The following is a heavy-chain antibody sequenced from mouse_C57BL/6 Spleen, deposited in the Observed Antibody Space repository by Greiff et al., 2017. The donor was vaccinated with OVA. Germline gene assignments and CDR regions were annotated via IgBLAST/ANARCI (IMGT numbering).Heavy chain of an antibody. Sequence: VQRVESGPELVKPGASVKISCKASGYAFSSSWMNWVKQRPGKGLEWIGRIYPGDGDTNYNGKFKGKATLTADKSSSTAYMQLSSLTSEDSAVYFCASGDWFAYWGQGTLVTVSA. CDR3: ASGDWFAY. V-gene: IGHV1-82*01. CDR1: GYAFSSSW. D-gene: IGHD4-1*01. CDR2: IYPGDGDT. J-gene: IGHJ3*01.